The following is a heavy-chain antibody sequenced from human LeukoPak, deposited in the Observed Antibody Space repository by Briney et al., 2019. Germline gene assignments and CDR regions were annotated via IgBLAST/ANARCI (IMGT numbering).Heavy chain of an antibody. Sequence: GGSLRLPCAASGFTFDDYTMHWVRQAPGKGLEWVSLISWDGGSTYYADSVKGRFTISRDNSKNSLYLQMNSLRTEDTALYYCAKDQGRVWGSGSYSFYYYYGMDVWGQGTTVTVSS. D-gene: IGHD3-10*01. V-gene: IGHV3-43*01. CDR1: GFTFDDYT. CDR3: AKDQGRVWGSGSYSFYYYYGMDV. CDR2: ISWDGGST. J-gene: IGHJ6*02.